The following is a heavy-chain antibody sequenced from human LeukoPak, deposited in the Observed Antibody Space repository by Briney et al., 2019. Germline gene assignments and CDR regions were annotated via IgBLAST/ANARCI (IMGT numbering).Heavy chain of an antibody. CDR3: ARGPWSSVVGDAFDI. CDR2: INHSGST. Sequence: PSETLSLTCAVYGGSFSGYYWSWIRQPPGKGLEWIGEINHSGSTNYNPSLKSRVTISVDTSKNQFSLKLSSVTAADTAVYYCARGPWSSVVGDAFDIWGQGTMVTVSS. J-gene: IGHJ3*02. D-gene: IGHD6-19*01. V-gene: IGHV4-34*01. CDR1: GGSFSGYY.